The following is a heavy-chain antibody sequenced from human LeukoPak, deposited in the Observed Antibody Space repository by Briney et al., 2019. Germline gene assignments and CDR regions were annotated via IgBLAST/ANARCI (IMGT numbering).Heavy chain of an antibody. D-gene: IGHD2/OR15-2a*01. CDR2: INPSSGGV. Sequence: GASVKVPCKASGYSFTAYYIHWVRQAPGQGLEWMGWINPSSGGVHFAQEFQGRVTMPSDTSSRTAFMELSRLRSDDTAVYYCARGGLDVMRSGLWKPLEYWGQGTLVTVSS. J-gene: IGHJ4*02. V-gene: IGHV1-2*02. CDR3: ARGGLDVMRSGLWKPLEY. CDR1: GYSFTAYY.